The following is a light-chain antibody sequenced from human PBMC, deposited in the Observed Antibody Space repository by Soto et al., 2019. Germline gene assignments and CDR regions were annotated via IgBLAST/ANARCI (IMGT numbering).Light chain of an antibody. CDR1: QGISSY. V-gene: IGKV1-8*01. J-gene: IGKJ1*01. Sequence: AIRMTQSPSSLSASTGGRSILACGASQGISSYLAWYQHKPGKAPRLLIYAASTWQSGVPSRFSGSGSGTDFTLTISCLQSEDFATYYCQQYYSYPGTFGRGTKVDIK. CDR2: AAS. CDR3: QQYYSYPGT.